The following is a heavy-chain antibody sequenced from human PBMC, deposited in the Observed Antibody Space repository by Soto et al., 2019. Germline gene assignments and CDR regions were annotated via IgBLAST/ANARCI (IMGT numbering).Heavy chain of an antibody. Sequence: QVQLEQSGAEVKKPGASVKVSCKASGYSFTDYYIHWVRQAPGQGLEWMGWIIPNNGGTKYAQKFQERVTMTRDTSITTAYMELSRLRSDDTAVYYCARGTFDSSGNYFAGWFDPWGQGTLVTVSS. J-gene: IGHJ5*02. V-gene: IGHV1-2*02. D-gene: IGHD3-22*01. CDR3: ARGTFDSSGNYFAGWFDP. CDR2: IIPNNGGT. CDR1: GYSFTDYY.